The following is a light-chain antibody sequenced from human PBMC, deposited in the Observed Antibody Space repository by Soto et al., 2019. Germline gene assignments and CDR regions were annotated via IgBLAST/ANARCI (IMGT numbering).Light chain of an antibody. CDR1: QSVSSN. CDR3: QLYHGLLYT. V-gene: IGKV3-15*01. Sequence: EIVMTQSRATLSVSPGERGTLSCRASQSVSSNLAWYQQKPGQAPRLIICGASTRATGIPARFRGTGSLTEFTLTMCSLQPDNATSYYCQLYHGLLYTSGQ. CDR2: GAS. J-gene: IGKJ2*01.